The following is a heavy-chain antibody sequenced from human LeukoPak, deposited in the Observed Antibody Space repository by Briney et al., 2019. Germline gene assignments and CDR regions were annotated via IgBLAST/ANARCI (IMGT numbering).Heavy chain of an antibody. Sequence: GGSLRLSCAASGFTFSSYSMNWVRQAPGKGLEWVSSISSSSSYIYYADSVKGRFTISRDNAKNSLYLQMNSLRAEDTAVYYCARIVRYFDWSPHYFDYWGQGTLVTVSS. CDR1: GFTFSSYS. V-gene: IGHV3-21*01. D-gene: IGHD3-9*01. J-gene: IGHJ4*02. CDR3: ARIVRYFDWSPHYFDY. CDR2: ISSSSSYI.